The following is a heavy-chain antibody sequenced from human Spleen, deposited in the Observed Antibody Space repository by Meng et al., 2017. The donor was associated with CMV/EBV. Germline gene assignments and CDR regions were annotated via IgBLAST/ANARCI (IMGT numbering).Heavy chain of an antibody. CDR2: VNPYSGNT. D-gene: IGHD1-1*01. CDR3: TRNWRKGKGWFDP. Sequence: ASGYDFTGYDVSWVRQATGQGLEWMGWVNPYSGNTGYAQRFQGRVTFSRDTSIDTAYLELSSLRSEDTAVYYCTRNWRKGKGWFDPWGQGTLVTVSS. CDR1: GYDFTGYD. J-gene: IGHJ5*02. V-gene: IGHV1-8*03.